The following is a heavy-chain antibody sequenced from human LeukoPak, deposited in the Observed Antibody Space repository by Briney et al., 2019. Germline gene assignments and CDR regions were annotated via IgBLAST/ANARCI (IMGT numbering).Heavy chain of an antibody. CDR2: INPNSGGT. V-gene: IGHV1-2*02. D-gene: IGHD4-17*01. CDR1: GHTCTGYD. CDR3: ARVRTTVTTEARY. J-gene: IGHJ4*02. Sequence: ASVRISCKASGHTCTGYDMHWVRHAPGQGLEWMGWINPNSGGTNYAQKFQGRVTMTRDTSISTAYMELSRLRSDDTAVYYCARVRTTVTTEARYWGQGTLVPVSS.